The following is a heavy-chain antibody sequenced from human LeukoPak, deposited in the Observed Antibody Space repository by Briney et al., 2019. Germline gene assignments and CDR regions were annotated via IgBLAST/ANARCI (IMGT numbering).Heavy chain of an antibody. J-gene: IGHJ4*02. D-gene: IGHD5-18*01. Sequence: PGGSLRLSCAASGFTFSSYAMSWVRQAPGKGLEWVSAISGSGGSTYYADSVKGRFTISRDNSKNTLYLQMNSLRAEDTAVYYCAKGLRGYSYGTLAFDYWGQGTLVTVSS. CDR1: GFTFSSYA. CDR3: AKGLRGYSYGTLAFDY. CDR2: ISGSGGST. V-gene: IGHV3-23*01.